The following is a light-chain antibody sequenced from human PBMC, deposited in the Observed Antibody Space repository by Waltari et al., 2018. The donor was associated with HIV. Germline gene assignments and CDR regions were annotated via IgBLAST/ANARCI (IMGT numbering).Light chain of an antibody. CDR2: GAS. J-gene: IGKJ1*01. CDR3: HQYYSVLGT. V-gene: IGKV1-NL1*01. Sequence: DIQMTQSPSSLSASVGDGLTITCRASQDIRNSLAWYQHKPGNAPKLLLYGASRLDSGVPSRFSGSGSGTDYTLTISRLQPEDFATYYCHQYYSVLGTFGQGTKVEL. CDR1: QDIRNS.